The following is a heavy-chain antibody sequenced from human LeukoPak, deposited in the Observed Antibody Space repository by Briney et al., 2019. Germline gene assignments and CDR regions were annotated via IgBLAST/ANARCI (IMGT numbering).Heavy chain of an antibody. V-gene: IGHV3-21*01. CDR1: GFTFSSYS. J-gene: IGHJ4*02. CDR2: ISSSSSYI. CDR3: ARSMTTVTTFDY. D-gene: IGHD4-17*01. Sequence: GGSLRLSCAASGFTFSSYSMNWVRQAPGKGLEWVSSISSSSSYIYYADSVRGRFTISRDNAKNSLYLQMNSLRAEDTAVYYCARSMTTVTTFDYWGQGTLVTVSS.